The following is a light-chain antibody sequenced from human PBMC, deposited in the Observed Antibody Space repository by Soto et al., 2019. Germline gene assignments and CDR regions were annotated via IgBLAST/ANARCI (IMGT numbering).Light chain of an antibody. J-gene: IGLJ2*01. CDR2: GNI. CDR3: QSYDSSLTVV. CDR1: SSNIGGGYD. Sequence: QSVLTQPPSVSGAPGQRVTISCTGSSSNIGGGYDVHWYQQVPGTAPKLLIYGNINRPSGVPDRFSGSKSGTSASLAITGLQADDEADYYCQSYDSSLTVVFGGGTKLTVL. V-gene: IGLV1-40*01.